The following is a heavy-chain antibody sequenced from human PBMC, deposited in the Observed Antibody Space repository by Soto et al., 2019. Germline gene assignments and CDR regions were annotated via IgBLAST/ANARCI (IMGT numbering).Heavy chain of an antibody. V-gene: IGHV1-69*13. CDR1: GGTFSSYA. J-gene: IGHJ2*01. Sequence: GASVKVSCKASGGTFSSYAISWVRQAPGQGLEWMGGIIPIFGTANYAQKFQGRVTITADESTSTAYMELSSLRSEDTAVYYCARDHQPGWSGQPLANWYFDLWGRGTLVTVSS. D-gene: IGHD3-3*01. CDR3: ARDHQPGWSGQPLANWYFDL. CDR2: IIPIFGTA.